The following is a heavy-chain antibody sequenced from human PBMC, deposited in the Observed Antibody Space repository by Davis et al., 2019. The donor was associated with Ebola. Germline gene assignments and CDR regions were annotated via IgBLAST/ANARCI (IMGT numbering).Heavy chain of an antibody. V-gene: IGHV3-7*03. CDR2: IKQDGSEK. Sequence: GESLMIPCAASGFTFSSYWMSWVRQAPVKVLEWVANIKQDGSEKYYVDSVKGRFTVSRDNSKDTLYLQMDSLRADDTAVYYCAKAVGGSSSPRVQGVDVWGQGTTVTVSS. CDR1: GFTFSSYW. D-gene: IGHD6-6*01. J-gene: IGHJ6*02. CDR3: AKAVGGSSSPRVQGVDV.